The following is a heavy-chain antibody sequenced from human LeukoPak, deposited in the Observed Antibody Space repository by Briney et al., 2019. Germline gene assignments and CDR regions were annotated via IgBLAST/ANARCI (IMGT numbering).Heavy chain of an antibody. V-gene: IGHV1-8*01. CDR3: ARLTYDSSGYYYFDY. CDR2: MNPNSGNT. Sequence: ASVKVSCKASGYTFSSHDINWVRQPTGQGLEWMGWMNPNSGNTGYAQKFQGRVAMTRNTSISTAYMELSSLRSEDTAVYYCARLTYDSSGYYYFDYWGQGTLVTVSS. CDR1: GYTFSSHD. J-gene: IGHJ4*02. D-gene: IGHD3-22*01.